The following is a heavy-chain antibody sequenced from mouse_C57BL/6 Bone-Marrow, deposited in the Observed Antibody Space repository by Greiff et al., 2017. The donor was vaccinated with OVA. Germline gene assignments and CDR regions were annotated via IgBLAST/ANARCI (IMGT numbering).Heavy chain of an antibody. CDR3: AKNRDYYGNAMDY. D-gene: IGHD2-1*01. Sequence: QVQLQQSGPGLVQPSQSLSITCTVSGFSLTSYGVHWVRQSPGKGLEWLGVIWRGGSTDYNAAFMSRLSITKDNSKSQVFFKMNSLQADDTAIYYWAKNRDYYGNAMDYWGQGTSVTVSS. J-gene: IGHJ4*01. CDR1: GFSLTSYG. CDR2: IWRGGST. V-gene: IGHV2-5*01.